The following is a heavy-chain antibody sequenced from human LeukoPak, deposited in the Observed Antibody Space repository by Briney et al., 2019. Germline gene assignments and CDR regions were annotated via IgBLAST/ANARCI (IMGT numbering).Heavy chain of an antibody. CDR1: GYTFSTYN. CDR2: ISTYSANT. V-gene: IGHV1-18*01. CDR3: ARERSDFYYFDY. Sequence: GASVKVSCKPSGYTFSTYNIIWVRQAPGQGLEWMGWISTYSANTNYAQKFQDRVTMTTDTSTSTDYVELRSLRSDDTAVYYCARERSDFYYFDYWGQGTLVTVSS. J-gene: IGHJ4*02. D-gene: IGHD2/OR15-2a*01.